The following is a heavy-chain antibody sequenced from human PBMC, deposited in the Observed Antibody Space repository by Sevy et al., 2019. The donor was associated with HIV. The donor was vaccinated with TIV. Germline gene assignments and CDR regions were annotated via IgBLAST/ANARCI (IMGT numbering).Heavy chain of an antibody. CDR1: GFTFSSFA. D-gene: IGHD3-10*01. CDR3: AKEFYRGSYLED. J-gene: IGHJ4*02. V-gene: IGHV3-23*01. CDR2: ISGSGGGK. Sequence: GGSLRLSCAASGFTFSSFAISWVRQAPGKGLEWVSDISGSGGGKKYADSAKGRFTVSRDNAQNTVFLQMNNLRGEDTGLYYCAKEFYRGSYLEDWGQGTLVTVSS.